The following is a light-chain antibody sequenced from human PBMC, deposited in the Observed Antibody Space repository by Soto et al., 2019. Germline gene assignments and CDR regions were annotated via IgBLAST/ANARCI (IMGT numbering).Light chain of an antibody. V-gene: IGLV2-14*03. CDR2: DVH. Sequence: QSVLTQPASVSGCPGQSITISCTGARTDVDGHDYVSWYQQHPGQAPKLIIFDVHNRPSGVSSRFSGSKSGDTASLTISGLRAEDDGDYYCSSYTASTPFYVFGTGTKVTVL. CDR1: RTDVDGHDY. CDR3: SSYTASTPFYV. J-gene: IGLJ1*01.